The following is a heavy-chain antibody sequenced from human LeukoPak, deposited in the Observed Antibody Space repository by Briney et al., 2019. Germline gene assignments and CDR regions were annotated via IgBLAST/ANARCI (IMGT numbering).Heavy chain of an antibody. D-gene: IGHD1-26*01. CDR1: GGSFSGYY. CDR3: ASLYSGSYYALDY. J-gene: IGHJ4*02. V-gene: IGHV4-34*01. CDR2: INHSGST. Sequence: SETLSLTCAVYGGSFSGYYWSWIRQPPGKGLEWIGEINHSGSTNYNPSLKSRVTISVDTSKNQFYLKLSSVTAADTAVYYCASLYSGSYYALDYWGQGTLVTVSS.